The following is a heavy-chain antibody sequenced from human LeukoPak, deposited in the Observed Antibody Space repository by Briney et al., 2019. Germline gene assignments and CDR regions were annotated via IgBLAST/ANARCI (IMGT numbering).Heavy chain of an antibody. CDR1: GGTFSSYA. CDR2: IIPIFGTA. V-gene: IGHV1-69*06. D-gene: IGHD2-15*01. Sequence: ASVKVSCKASGGTFSSYAISWVRQAPGQGLEWMEGIIPIFGTANYAQRFQGRVTITADKSTSTAYMELSSLRSEDTAVYYCATRNKDIVVDDSPVMDVWGKGTTVTVSS. J-gene: IGHJ6*04. CDR3: ATRNKDIVVDDSPVMDV.